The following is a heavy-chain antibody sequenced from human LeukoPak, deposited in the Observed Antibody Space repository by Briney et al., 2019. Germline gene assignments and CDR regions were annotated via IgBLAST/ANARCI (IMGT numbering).Heavy chain of an antibody. J-gene: IGHJ4*02. CDR3: AREFGEPPEYYFDY. Sequence: GGSLRLSCAASGFTFDDYGMSWVRQAPGKGLEWVSGINWNGGSTGYADSVKGRFTISRDNAKNSLYLQMNSLRAEDTALYYCAREFGEPPEYYFDYWGQGTLVTVSS. V-gene: IGHV3-20*04. CDR2: INWNGGST. D-gene: IGHD3-10*01. CDR1: GFTFDDYG.